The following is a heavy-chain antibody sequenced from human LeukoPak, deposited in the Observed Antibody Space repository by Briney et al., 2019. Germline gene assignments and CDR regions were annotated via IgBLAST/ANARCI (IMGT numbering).Heavy chain of an antibody. J-gene: IGHJ4*02. Sequence: SGGSLRLSCATSGFTFSMSAMHWVRLAPGKGLDWVAVISFDGGNKFYADSVKGRFSISRDNSKNTLYLQMNSLGLDGTAVYFCARGRAGIAAAGFDYWGQGTLVTVSS. D-gene: IGHD6-13*01. V-gene: IGHV3-30-3*01. CDR2: ISFDGGNK. CDR3: ARGRAGIAAAGFDY. CDR1: GFTFSMSA.